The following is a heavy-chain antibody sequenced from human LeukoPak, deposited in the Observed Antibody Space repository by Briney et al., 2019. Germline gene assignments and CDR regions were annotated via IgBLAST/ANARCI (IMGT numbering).Heavy chain of an antibody. Sequence: GGSLRLSCAASGFTFSSYSMNWVRQAPGKGLEWVSYISSSSSTIYYADSVKGRFTISRDNAKNSLYLQMNSLRAEDTAVYYCAKRPGVAMAGILGGFFDFWGQGTLVTVSS. J-gene: IGHJ4*02. V-gene: IGHV3-48*04. D-gene: IGHD6-19*01. CDR2: ISSSSSTI. CDR1: GFTFSSYS. CDR3: AKRPGVAMAGILGGFFDF.